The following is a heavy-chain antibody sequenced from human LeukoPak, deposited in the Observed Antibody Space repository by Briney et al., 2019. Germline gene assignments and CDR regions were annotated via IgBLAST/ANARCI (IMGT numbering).Heavy chain of an antibody. CDR1: GYTFIRYY. D-gene: IGHD3-10*01. CDR3: ARGGYYGSGNDFRFDP. V-gene: IGHV1-2*06. CDR2: INPNSGGK. J-gene: IGHJ5*02. Sequence: ASVTVSCMASGYTFIRYYMHWVRQAPGQGLEWMGRINPNSGGKNYAQKFQGRVTMTRDTSISTAYMELSRLRSDDTAGYYCARGGYYGSGNDFRFDPWGQGTLVTVSS.